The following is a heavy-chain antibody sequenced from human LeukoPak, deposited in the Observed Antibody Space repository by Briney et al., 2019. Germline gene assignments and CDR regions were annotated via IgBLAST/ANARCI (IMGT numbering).Heavy chain of an antibody. CDR2: ISWNSGSI. D-gene: IGHD4-11*01. J-gene: IGHJ3*02. CDR3: ASALYSNYEGDAFDI. CDR1: GFTFDDYA. V-gene: IGHV3-9*01. Sequence: GGSLRLSCAASGFTFDDYAMHWVRQAPGKGLEWVSGISWNSGSIGYADSVKGRFTISRDNAKNSLYLQMNSLRAEDTAVYYCASALYSNYEGDAFDIWGQGTMVTVSS.